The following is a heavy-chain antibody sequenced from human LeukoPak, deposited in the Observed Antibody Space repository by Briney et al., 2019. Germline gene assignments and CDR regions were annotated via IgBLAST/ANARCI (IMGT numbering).Heavy chain of an antibody. Sequence: TGGSLRLSCAASGVTFSNAWMSWVRQAPGKGLEWVGRIKSKTDGGTTDYAAPVKGRFTISRDDSKNTLYLQMNSLKTEDTAVYYCTTDKEWELLWGYFDYWGQGTLVTVSS. D-gene: IGHD1-26*01. CDR3: TTDKEWELLWGYFDY. V-gene: IGHV3-15*01. CDR1: GVTFSNAW. J-gene: IGHJ4*02. CDR2: IKSKTDGGTT.